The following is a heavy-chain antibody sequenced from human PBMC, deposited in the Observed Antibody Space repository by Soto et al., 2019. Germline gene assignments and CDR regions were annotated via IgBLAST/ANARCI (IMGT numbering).Heavy chain of an antibody. CDR1: GYTLTELS. J-gene: IGHJ4*02. V-gene: IGHV1-24*01. Sequence: ASVKVSCKVSGYTLTELSMHWVRQAPGKGLGWMGGFDPEDGETIYAQKFQGRVTMTEDTSTDTAYMELSSLRSEDTAVYYCARAGYCNGGTCFHGNFDYWGQGTLVTVSS. CDR2: FDPEDGET. D-gene: IGHD2-15*01. CDR3: ARAGYCNGGTCFHGNFDY.